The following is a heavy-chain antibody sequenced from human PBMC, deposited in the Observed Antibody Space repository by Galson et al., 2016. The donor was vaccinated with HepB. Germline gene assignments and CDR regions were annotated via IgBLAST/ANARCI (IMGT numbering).Heavy chain of an antibody. Sequence: SLRLSCAASGLTFSSYEMSWVRQGPGKGLEWVSYIGRSGSPIYYADAVQGRFTISRDNSKNALYLQMNSLRAEDTAVYYCAKDRAVATIPDWFDPWGQGTLVTVSS. CDR1: GLTFSSYE. J-gene: IGHJ5*02. V-gene: IGHV3-48*03. D-gene: IGHD5-12*01. CDR2: IGRSGSPI. CDR3: AKDRAVATIPDWFDP.